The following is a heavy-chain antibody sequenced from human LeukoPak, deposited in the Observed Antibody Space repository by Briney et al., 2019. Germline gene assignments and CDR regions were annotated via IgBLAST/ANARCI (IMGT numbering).Heavy chain of an antibody. V-gene: IGHV4-39*01. CDR1: GGSISSSSYY. D-gene: IGHD3-10*01. CDR2: IYYSGST. J-gene: IGHJ4*02. Sequence: SETLSLTCTVSGGSISSSSYYWGWIRQPPGKGLEWIGSIYYSGSTYYNPSLKSRVTISVDTSKNQFSLKLSSVTAADTDVYYCASYGSGRDNFDYWGQGTLVTVSS. CDR3: ASYGSGRDNFDY.